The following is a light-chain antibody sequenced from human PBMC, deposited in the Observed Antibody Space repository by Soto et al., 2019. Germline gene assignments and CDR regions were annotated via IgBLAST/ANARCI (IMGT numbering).Light chain of an antibody. CDR1: SSDIGDYNY. Sequence: QSALTQPASVSGSPGQSITISCTGSSSDIGDYNYVSWYKRHPGKAPKLMIYDVSNRPSGVSNRFSGSKSGNTASLTISGLQAEDEADYYCSSYTSNNFVIFGGGTKLTVL. CDR3: SSYTSNNFVI. CDR2: DVS. J-gene: IGLJ2*01. V-gene: IGLV2-14*03.